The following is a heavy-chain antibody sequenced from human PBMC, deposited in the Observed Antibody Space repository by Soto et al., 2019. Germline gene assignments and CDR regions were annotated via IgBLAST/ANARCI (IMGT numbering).Heavy chain of an antibody. Sequence: GGSLRLSCAASGFTFSSYAMSWVRQAPGKGLEWVSAISGSGGSTYYADSVKGRFTISRDNSKNTLYLQRNSLRAEDTAVYYCAKWRVVYYYYYGMDVWGQGTTVIVSS. V-gene: IGHV3-23*01. CDR2: ISGSGGST. D-gene: IGHD2-21*01. CDR3: AKWRVVYYYYYGMDV. CDR1: GFTFSSYA. J-gene: IGHJ6*02.